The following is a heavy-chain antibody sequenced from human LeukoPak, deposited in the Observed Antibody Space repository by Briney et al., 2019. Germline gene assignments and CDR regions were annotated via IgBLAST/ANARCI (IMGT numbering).Heavy chain of an antibody. J-gene: IGHJ4*02. CDR2: IRYDGSNK. D-gene: IGHD6-13*01. V-gene: IGHV3-30*02. CDR3: AKDLDSSSWYPPGDY. CDR1: GFTFSSYG. Sequence: GGSLRLSCAASGFTFSSYGMHWVRQAPGKGLEWVAFIRYDGSNKYYADSVKGRFTISRDNSKNTLYLQMNSLRAEDTAVYYCAKDLDSSSWYPPGDYWGQGTLVTVSS.